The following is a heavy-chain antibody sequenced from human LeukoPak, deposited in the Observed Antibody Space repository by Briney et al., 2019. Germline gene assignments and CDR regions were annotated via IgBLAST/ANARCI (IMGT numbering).Heavy chain of an antibody. V-gene: IGHV1-69*05. CDR2: IIPIFGTA. J-gene: IGHJ6*03. CDR1: GGTFSSYA. D-gene: IGHD6-13*01. Sequence: SVKVSCKASGGTFSSYAISWVRQAPGQGLEWMGGIIPIFGTADYAQKFQGRVTITTDESTSTAYMELSSLRSEDTAVYYCARVMPGSSYYMDVWGKGTAVTVSS. CDR3: ARVMPGSSYYMDV.